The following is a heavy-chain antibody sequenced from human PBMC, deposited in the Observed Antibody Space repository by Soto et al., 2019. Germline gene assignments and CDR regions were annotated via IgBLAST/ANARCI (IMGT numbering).Heavy chain of an antibody. CDR3: ARERSITMIRSYYYYGMDV. Sequence: ASVKVSCKASGGTFSSYAISWVRQAPGQGPEWMGGIIPIFGTANYAQKFQGRVTITADKSTSTAYMELSSLRSEDTAVYYCARERSITMIRSYYYYGMDVWGQGTTVTVSS. D-gene: IGHD3-22*01. CDR1: GGTFSSYA. J-gene: IGHJ6*02. CDR2: IIPIFGTA. V-gene: IGHV1-69*06.